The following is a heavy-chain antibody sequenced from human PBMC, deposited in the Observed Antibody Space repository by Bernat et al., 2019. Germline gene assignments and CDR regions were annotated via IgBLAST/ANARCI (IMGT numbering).Heavy chain of an antibody. D-gene: IGHD3-3*01. Sequence: QVQLVQSGAEVKKPGASVKVSCKASGYTFTGYYMHWVRQAPGQGLEWMGWINPNSAGTNYAQKFQGCVTMTRDTSISTAYMELSRLRSDDTAVYYCARGVNDFWSGYYNNWFDPWGQGTLVTVSS. J-gene: IGHJ5*02. V-gene: IGHV1-2*04. CDR2: INPNSAGT. CDR3: ARGVNDFWSGYYNNWFDP. CDR1: GYTFTGYY.